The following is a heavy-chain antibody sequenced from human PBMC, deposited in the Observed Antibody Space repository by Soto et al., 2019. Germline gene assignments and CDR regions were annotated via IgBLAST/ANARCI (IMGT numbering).Heavy chain of an antibody. CDR3: AKTYYYDSSGYFRYYFDY. CDR1: GFTFSSYA. V-gene: IGHV3-23*01. Sequence: GGSLRLSCAASGFTFSSYAMSWVRQAPGKGLEWVSAISGSGDSTYYADSVKGRFTISRDNSKNTLFLQMNSLRAEATAVYYCAKTYYYDSSGYFRYYFDYWGQGTLVTVSS. D-gene: IGHD3-22*01. J-gene: IGHJ4*02. CDR2: ISGSGDST.